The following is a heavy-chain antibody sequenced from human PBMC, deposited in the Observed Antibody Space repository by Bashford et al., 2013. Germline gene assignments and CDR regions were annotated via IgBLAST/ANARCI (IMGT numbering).Heavy chain of an antibody. CDR1: GYSFTSYW. V-gene: IGHV5-51*01. J-gene: IGHJ3*01. D-gene: IGHD3-16*01. CDR3: ARYDSPSRVHLGELFD. Sequence: GESLKISCKGSGYSFTSYWIGWVRQMPGKGLEWMGIIYPGDSDTRYSPSFQGQVTISADKSISTAYLQWSSLKASDTAMYYCARYDSPSRVHLGELFDWGQGTMVTVSS. CDR2: IYPGDSDT.